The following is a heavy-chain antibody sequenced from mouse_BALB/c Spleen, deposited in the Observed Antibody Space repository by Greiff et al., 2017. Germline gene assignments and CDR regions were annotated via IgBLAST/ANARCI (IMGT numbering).Heavy chain of an antibody. CDR1: CYTFPSYW. CDR2: IYPGSGST. Sequence: LQPPGSELVGPGASVELSCQASCYTFPSYWVHWGKQRHGQGLEWIGNIYPGSGSTNYDEKFKSKGTLTVDTSSSTAYMHLSSLTSEDSAVYYCTRGGYDYDTWFAYWGQGTLVTVSA. D-gene: IGHD2-4*01. J-gene: IGHJ3*01. V-gene: IGHV1S22*01. CDR3: TRGGYDYDTWFAY.